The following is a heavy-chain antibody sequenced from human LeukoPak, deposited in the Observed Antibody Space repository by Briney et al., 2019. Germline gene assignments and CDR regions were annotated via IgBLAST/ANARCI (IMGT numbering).Heavy chain of an antibody. CDR1: GYSISSGYY. CDR2: IYHSGST. J-gene: IGHJ4*02. Sequence: SETLSLTCAVSGYSISSGYYWGWIRQPPGKGLEWIGSIYHSGSTYYNPSLKSRVTISVDTSKNQFSLKLSSATAADTAVYYCARHIYDFWSGYEDYWGQGTLVTVSS. CDR3: ARHIYDFWSGYEDY. V-gene: IGHV4-38-2*01. D-gene: IGHD3-3*01.